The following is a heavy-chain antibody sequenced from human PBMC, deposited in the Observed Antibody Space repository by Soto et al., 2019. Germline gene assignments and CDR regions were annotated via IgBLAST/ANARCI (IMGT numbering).Heavy chain of an antibody. Sequence: QVQLVESGGGVVQLGRSLRLSCAASGFTFSKYTMHWVRQAPGKGLEWVAAISDDGSNTYYADSVKGRFTISRDNSKNTLYLQMNSLSNEDTAVHYCAREVYYDFWSGFNTHPYYFDDWGQGTLVTVSS. J-gene: IGHJ4*02. CDR3: AREVYYDFWSGFNTHPYYFDD. CDR1: GFTFSKYT. CDR2: ISDDGSNT. D-gene: IGHD3-3*01. V-gene: IGHV3-30-3*01.